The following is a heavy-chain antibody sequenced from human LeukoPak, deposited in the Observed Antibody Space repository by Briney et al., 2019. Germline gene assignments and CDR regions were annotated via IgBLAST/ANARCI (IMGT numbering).Heavy chain of an antibody. Sequence: SETLSLTCAVYGGSFSGYYWNWVRQPPGKGLEWVGEINHSGSTNYNPSLKSRVTISVDTSKNQFSLKLSSVAAADTAVYYCAGAENWFDPWGQGTLVTVSS. CDR1: GGSFSGYY. CDR3: AGAENWFDP. J-gene: IGHJ5*02. CDR2: INHSGST. V-gene: IGHV4-34*01.